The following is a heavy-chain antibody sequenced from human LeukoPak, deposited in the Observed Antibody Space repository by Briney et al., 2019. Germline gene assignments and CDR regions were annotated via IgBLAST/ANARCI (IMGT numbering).Heavy chain of an antibody. CDR1: GGSISSGSYY. CDR2: IYNSGST. CDR3: ARGGSGWYNWFDL. V-gene: IGHV4-61*10. Sequence: SETLSLTCTVSGGSISSGSYYWSWIRQPAGKGLEWIGRIYNSGSTNYNPSLKGRVTISVDTSKDQFSLKVTSVTAVDTAVYYCARGGSGWYNWFDLWGQGILVTVSS. D-gene: IGHD6-19*01. J-gene: IGHJ5*02.